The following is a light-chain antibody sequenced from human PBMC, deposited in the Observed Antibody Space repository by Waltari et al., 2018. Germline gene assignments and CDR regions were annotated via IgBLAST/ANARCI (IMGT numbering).Light chain of an antibody. CDR3: QQYNTWPPYT. J-gene: IGKJ2*01. V-gene: IGKV3-15*01. CDR1: ESVSSN. Sequence: EIVMTQSPATLSVSPGESATLSCRASESVSSNLAWYQQKPGQAPRLLMYSGSTRATGITARVSGSGSGREFTLTISSLQSEDFAVYYCQQYNTWPPYTFGQGTKLEIK. CDR2: SGS.